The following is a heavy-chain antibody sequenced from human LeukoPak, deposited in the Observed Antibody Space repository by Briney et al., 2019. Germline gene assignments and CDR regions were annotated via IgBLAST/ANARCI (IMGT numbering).Heavy chain of an antibody. Sequence: PSETLSLTCTLSGGSISSYYWSWIRQPPGKGLEWIGYIYYSGSTNYNPSLKSRVTISVDTSKNQFSLKLSSVTAADTAVYYCAREGCSSTSCYGDYYHGMDVWGQGTTVTVSS. CDR2: IYYSGST. CDR3: AREGCSSTSCYGDYYHGMDV. J-gene: IGHJ6*02. V-gene: IGHV4-59*01. D-gene: IGHD2-2*01. CDR1: GGSISSYY.